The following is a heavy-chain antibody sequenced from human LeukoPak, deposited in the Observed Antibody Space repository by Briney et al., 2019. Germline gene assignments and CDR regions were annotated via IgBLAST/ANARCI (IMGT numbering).Heavy chain of an antibody. CDR1: GGSISSYY. CDR2: IYYSGST. J-gene: IGHJ2*01. D-gene: IGHD4-23*01. Sequence: SETLSLTCTVSGGSISSYYWSWLRQPPGKGLEWFGYIYYSGSTNYNPSLKSRVTISVDTSKNQFSLKLSSVTAADTAVYYCARDYYGGNYWYFDLWGRGTLVTVSS. V-gene: IGHV4-59*01. CDR3: ARDYYGGNYWYFDL.